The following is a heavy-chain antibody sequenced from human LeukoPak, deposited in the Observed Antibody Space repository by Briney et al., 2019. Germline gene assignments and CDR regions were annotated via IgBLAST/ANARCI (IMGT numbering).Heavy chain of an antibody. Sequence: GESLKISCKGSGYSFTSYWIGWVRQMPGKGLEWMGIIYPGDSDTRYSPSFQGQVTISADKSISTAYLQWSSLKASDTAMYYCARSRLVATASRYYYYGMDVWGQGTTVTVSS. CDR2: IYPGDSDT. J-gene: IGHJ6*02. D-gene: IGHD5-12*01. CDR1: GYSFTSYW. CDR3: ARSRLVATASRYYYYGMDV. V-gene: IGHV5-51*01.